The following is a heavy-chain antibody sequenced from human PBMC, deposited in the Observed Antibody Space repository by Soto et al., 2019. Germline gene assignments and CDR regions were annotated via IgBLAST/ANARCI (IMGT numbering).Heavy chain of an antibody. CDR2: ISGGGGST. CDR1: ALTLSRYA. J-gene: IGHJ4*02. CDR3: AKECGTYPYYFDY. D-gene: IGHD1-26*01. Sequence: EVQLLESGGGLVQPGGSLRLSCAASALTLSRYAMNWVRQAPGKGLEWVSAISGGGGSTYYADSVQGRFTISRDNSKNTLYLQMNSLRVEDTAVYYCAKECGTYPYYFDYWGQGTLVTVSS. V-gene: IGHV3-23*01.